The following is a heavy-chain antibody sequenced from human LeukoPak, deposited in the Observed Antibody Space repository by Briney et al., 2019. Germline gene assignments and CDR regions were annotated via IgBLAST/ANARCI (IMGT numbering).Heavy chain of an antibody. D-gene: IGHD2-2*02. V-gene: IGHV4-39*01. CDR3: ARRGYCSSTSCYNGYYFDC. Sequence: SETLSLTCTVSGGSISSYYWGWIRQPPGKGLEWIGSIYYSGSTYYNPSLKSRVTISVDTSKNQFSLKLNSVTAADTAVYYCARRGYCSSTSCYNGYYFDCWGQGTLVTVSS. CDR1: GGSISSYY. CDR2: IYYSGST. J-gene: IGHJ4*02.